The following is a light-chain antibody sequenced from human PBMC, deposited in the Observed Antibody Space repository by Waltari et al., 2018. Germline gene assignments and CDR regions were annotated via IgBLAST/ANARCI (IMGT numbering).Light chain of an antibody. CDR3: QQYDSLPLT. CDR2: ATS. J-gene: IGKJ3*01. Sequence: DVQMTQSPSSLSVSVGDRVTITCQASQDISNYLNWYQQKPGKAPNLLIYATSNLESGVPSRFSGSGSGTLFTFTISSLQPEDIATYYCQQYDSLPLTFGPGTTVDV. CDR1: QDISNY. V-gene: IGKV1-33*01.